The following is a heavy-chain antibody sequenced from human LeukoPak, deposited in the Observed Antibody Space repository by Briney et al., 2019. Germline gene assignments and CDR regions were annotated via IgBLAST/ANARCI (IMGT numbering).Heavy chain of an antibody. V-gene: IGHV3-74*01. Sequence: TGGSLRLSCAASGFTFSNYWMHWVRQAPGKGLEWVSRIKGDGSHTIYADSVKGRFTISRDNAKNTLYLQMNSLRAEDTAVYYCARLGTYYYDSSGYSLFDYWGQGTLVTVSS. CDR3: ARLGTYYYDSSGYSLFDY. J-gene: IGHJ4*02. D-gene: IGHD3-22*01. CDR1: GFTFSNYW. CDR2: IKGDGSHT.